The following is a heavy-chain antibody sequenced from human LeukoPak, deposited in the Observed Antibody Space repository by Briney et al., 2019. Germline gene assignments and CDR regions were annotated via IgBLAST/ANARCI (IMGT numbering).Heavy chain of an antibody. CDR1: GFTFSDYY. V-gene: IGHV3-11*01. CDR3: ARVQTINWFDP. Sequence: GGSLRLSCAASGFTFSDYYMSWIRQAPGKGLEGVSYISSSGSTIYYADSVKGRFTISRDNAKNSLYLQMNSLRAEDTAVYYCARVQTINWFDPWGQGTLVTVSS. J-gene: IGHJ5*02. CDR2: ISSSGSTI. D-gene: IGHD5-24*01.